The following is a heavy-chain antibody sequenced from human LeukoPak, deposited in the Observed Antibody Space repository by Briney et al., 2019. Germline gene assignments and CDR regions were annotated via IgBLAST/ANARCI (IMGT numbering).Heavy chain of an antibody. Sequence: GGSLRLSCAASGFTFSNAWMSWVRQAPGKGLEWVAVISYDGSNKYYADSVKGRFTISRDNSKNTLYLQMNSLRAEDTAVYYCAKAVRRLTGDYWGQGTLVTVSS. CDR2: ISYDGSNK. V-gene: IGHV3-30*18. D-gene: IGHD1-20*01. CDR1: GFTFSNAW. J-gene: IGHJ4*02. CDR3: AKAVRRLTGDY.